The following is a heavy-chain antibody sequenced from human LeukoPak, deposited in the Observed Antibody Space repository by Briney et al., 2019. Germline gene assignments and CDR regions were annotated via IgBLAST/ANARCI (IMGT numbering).Heavy chain of an antibody. V-gene: IGHV1-8*01. J-gene: IGHJ5*02. Sequence: ASVKVSCKASGYTFTSYDINWVRQATGQGLEWMGWMNPNSGNTGYAQKFQGRVTMTRNTSISTAYMELSSLRSEDTAVYYCASGVCSSTSCYRRWFDPWGQGTLVTVPS. D-gene: IGHD2-2*01. CDR1: GYTFTSYD. CDR2: MNPNSGNT. CDR3: ASGVCSSTSCYRRWFDP.